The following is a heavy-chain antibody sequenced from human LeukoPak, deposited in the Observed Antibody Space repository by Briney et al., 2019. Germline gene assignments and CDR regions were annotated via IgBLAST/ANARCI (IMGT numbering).Heavy chain of an antibody. CDR3: ARGSSGYSYYYGMDV. Sequence: PGVTLRLSCAASGFIFDDYGMSWVRQAPGKGLEWVSGINWSGGSTGYADSVKGRFTISRDNAKNSLYLQMNSLRAEDTALYYCARGSSGYSYYYGMDVWGQGTTVTVSS. CDR2: INWSGGST. D-gene: IGHD3-22*01. CDR1: GFIFDDYG. V-gene: IGHV3-20*04. J-gene: IGHJ6*02.